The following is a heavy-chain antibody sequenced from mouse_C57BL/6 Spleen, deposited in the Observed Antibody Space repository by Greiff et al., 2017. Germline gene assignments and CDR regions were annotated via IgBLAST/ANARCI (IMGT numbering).Heavy chain of an antibody. CDR3: ARSGGYDVYFDY. D-gene: IGHD2-2*01. J-gene: IGHJ2*01. V-gene: IGHV1-82*01. CDR2: IYPGDGDT. CDR1: GYAFSSSW. Sequence: QVQLKESGPELVKPGASVKISCKASGYAFSSSWMNWVKQRPGKGLEWIGRIYPGDGDTNYNGKFKGKATLTADKSSSTAYMQLSSLTSEDSAVYFCARSGGYDVYFDYWGQGTTLTVSS.